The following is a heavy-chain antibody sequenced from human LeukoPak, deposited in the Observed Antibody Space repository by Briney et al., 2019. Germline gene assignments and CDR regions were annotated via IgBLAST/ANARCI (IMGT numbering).Heavy chain of an antibody. CDR2: IYTSGST. D-gene: IGHD3-22*01. CDR1: GGSISSYY. J-gene: IGHJ3*02. CDR3: ARDRGTYYYDSSGYYDAFDI. Sequence: SETPSLTCTVSGGSISSYYWSWIRQPAGKGLEWIGRIYTSGSTNYNPSLKSRVTMSVDTSKNQFSLKLSSVTAADTAVYYCARDRGTYYYDSSGYYDAFDIWGQGTMVTVSS. V-gene: IGHV4-4*07.